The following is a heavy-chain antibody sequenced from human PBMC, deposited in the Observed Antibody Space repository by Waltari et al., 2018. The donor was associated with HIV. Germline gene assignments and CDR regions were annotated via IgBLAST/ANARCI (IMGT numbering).Heavy chain of an antibody. V-gene: IGHV3-48*04. Sequence: DVQFEESGGGLVQHGGSLRFTCAAYGFTFPTFGFNWVRQAPGKGFGWVSYISTSSRPNDYGDSGKGRFTISRDDAKNSLYLEMNSLRADDTAVYYCARESYYYDSSGYPLAYWGQGILVTVSS. CDR1: GFTFPTFG. J-gene: IGHJ4*02. CDR2: ISTSSRPN. CDR3: ARESYYYDSSGYPLAY. D-gene: IGHD3-22*01.